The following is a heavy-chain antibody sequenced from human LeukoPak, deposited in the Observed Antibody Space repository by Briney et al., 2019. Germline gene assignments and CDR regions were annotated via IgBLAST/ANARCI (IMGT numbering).Heavy chain of an antibody. J-gene: IGHJ6*02. D-gene: IGHD6-13*01. V-gene: IGHV1-18*01. CDR2: ISAYNGNT. Sequence: AASVTVSCTASGYTFTSYGISWVRQAPGQGLEWMGWISAYNGNTNYAQKLQGRVTMTTDTSTSTAYMELRSLRSDDTAVYYCARGTYSSSWYAPYYYYYGMDVWGQGTTVTVSS. CDR3: ARGTYSSSWYAPYYYYYGMDV. CDR1: GYTFTSYG.